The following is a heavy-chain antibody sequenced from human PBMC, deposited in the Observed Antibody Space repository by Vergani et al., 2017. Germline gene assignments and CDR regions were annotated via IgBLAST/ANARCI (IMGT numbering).Heavy chain of an antibody. Sequence: EVQLLESGGSLKQPGGSVRLSCAASGFTFNSYAMTWVRQAPGKGLEWVSGINNNGGSTYYADSVKGRFTISRDNSKNTLYLQMTDLRAEDTATYYCAKVCGSTSCPYGGGAFDVCGHGTMVTVSS. CDR1: GFTFNSYA. CDR3: AKVCGSTSCPYGGGAFDV. CDR2: INNNGGST. J-gene: IGHJ3*01. V-gene: IGHV3-23*01. D-gene: IGHD2-2*01.